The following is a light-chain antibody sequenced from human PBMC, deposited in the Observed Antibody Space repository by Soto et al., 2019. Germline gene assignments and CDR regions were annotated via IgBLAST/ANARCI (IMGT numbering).Light chain of an antibody. Sequence: QSVLIQPPSASGTPGQRVTVSCVGSSSNIGSNYVYWHQQVPGTAPKFLMYRSNQRPSGAPDRFSASVSGTSASLAISGLRSEDEADYYCAAWDDSMSGFVFGTGTKLTVL. CDR1: SSNIGSNY. V-gene: IGLV1-47*01. CDR2: RSN. J-gene: IGLJ1*01. CDR3: AAWDDSMSGFV.